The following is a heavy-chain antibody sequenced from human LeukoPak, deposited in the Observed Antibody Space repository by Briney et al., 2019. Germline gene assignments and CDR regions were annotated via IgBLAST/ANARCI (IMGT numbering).Heavy chain of an antibody. D-gene: IGHD6-13*01. V-gene: IGHV3-7*01. CDR1: GFTFSSYW. J-gene: IGHJ4*02. Sequence: GGSLRLSGAASGFTFSSYWVSWVRQAPGKGLEWVANIKQDGSEKYYVDSVKGRFTISRDNAETSLYLQMNSLGAEDTAMYYCARAYSSTWIYYFDYWGQGSLVTVSS. CDR2: IKQDGSEK. CDR3: ARAYSSTWIYYFDY.